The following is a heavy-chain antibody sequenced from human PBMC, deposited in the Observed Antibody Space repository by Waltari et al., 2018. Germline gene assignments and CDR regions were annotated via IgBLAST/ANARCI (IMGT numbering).Heavy chain of an antibody. CDR2: ISSDGTFK. Sequence: QVQLVESGGGVVQPGRSLRLSCAASGFTFRSYAVHWVRQAPGKGLEWVAVISSDGTFKYHADSVKGRFTISRDNPKNTLYLQMNSLRTEDTAVYYCAKASRGSGYDWDAFDIWGLGTMVTVSS. V-gene: IGHV3-30-3*02. CDR1: GFTFRSYA. D-gene: IGHD5-12*01. J-gene: IGHJ3*02. CDR3: AKASRGSGYDWDAFDI.